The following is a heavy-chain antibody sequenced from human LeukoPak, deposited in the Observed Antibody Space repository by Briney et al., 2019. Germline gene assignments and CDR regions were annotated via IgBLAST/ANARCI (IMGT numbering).Heavy chain of an antibody. V-gene: IGHV4-30-2*01. D-gene: IGHD5-24*01. J-gene: IGHJ5*02. CDR1: GYSISSGYS. CDR2: IYHSGTT. Sequence: PSETLSLTCTVSGYSISSGYSWSWIRQPPGKGLEWIGYIYHSGTTYYNPSLKSRVTISVDRSKNQFSLKLSSVTAADTAVYYCARGGLEMATINNWFDPWGQGTLVTVSS. CDR3: ARGGLEMATINNWFDP.